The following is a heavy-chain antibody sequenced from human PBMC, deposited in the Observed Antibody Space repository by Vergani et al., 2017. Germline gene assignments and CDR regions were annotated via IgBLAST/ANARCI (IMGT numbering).Heavy chain of an antibody. J-gene: IGHJ4*02. D-gene: IGHD6-6*01. CDR3: ASGDSSSSKTLGGLDY. CDR2: IIPIFGTA. CDR1: GGTFSSYA. V-gene: IGHV1-69*01. Sequence: QVQLVQSGAEVKKPGSSVKVSCKASGGTFSSYAISWVRQAPGQGLEWMGGIIPIFGTANYAQKFKGRVTITADESTSTAYMELSSLRSEDTAVYYCASGDSSSSKTLGGLDYWGQGTLVTVAS.